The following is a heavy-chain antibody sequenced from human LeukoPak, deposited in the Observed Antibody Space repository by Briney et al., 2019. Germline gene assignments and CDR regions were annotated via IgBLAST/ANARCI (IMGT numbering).Heavy chain of an antibody. CDR1: GFTVTTYA. J-gene: IGHJ4*02. V-gene: IGHV3-23*01. CDR3: AKCGMSTIGELDY. CDR2: ISGSGSST. D-gene: IGHD5-24*01. Sequence: GGSLRLSCTASGFTVTTYAMSWVRQAPGKGLKWVSGISGSGSSTYYADSVKGRFTISRDTSKNTLYLEMNSLRADDTAVYYCAKCGMSTIGELDYWGQGTLVTVSS.